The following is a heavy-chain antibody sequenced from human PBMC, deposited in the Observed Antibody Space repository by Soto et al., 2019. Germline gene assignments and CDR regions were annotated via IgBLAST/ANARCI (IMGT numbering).Heavy chain of an antibody. Sequence: ASVKVSCKASGGTFSSYAISWVRQAPGQGLEWMGWISAYNGNTNYAQKLQGRVTMTTDTSTSTAYMELRSLRSDDTAVYYCARRGRSYYYGMDVWGQGTTVTVS. CDR2: ISAYNGNT. V-gene: IGHV1-18*01. CDR1: GGTFSSYA. CDR3: ARRGRSYYYGMDV. J-gene: IGHJ6*02. D-gene: IGHD3-16*01.